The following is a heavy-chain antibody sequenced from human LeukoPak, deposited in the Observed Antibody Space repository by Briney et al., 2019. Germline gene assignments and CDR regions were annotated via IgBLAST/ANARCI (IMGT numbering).Heavy chain of an antibody. D-gene: IGHD6-19*01. CDR1: GFTFSSYW. Sequence: GGSLRLSCAASGFTFSSYWMHWVRQAPGKGLVWVSRINGDGSSTSYADSVKGRFTISRDNAKNTLYLQMNSLSVEDTAVYYCAMIAVAGAGYWGQGTLVTVPS. V-gene: IGHV3-74*01. J-gene: IGHJ4*02. CDR2: INGDGSST. CDR3: AMIAVAGAGY.